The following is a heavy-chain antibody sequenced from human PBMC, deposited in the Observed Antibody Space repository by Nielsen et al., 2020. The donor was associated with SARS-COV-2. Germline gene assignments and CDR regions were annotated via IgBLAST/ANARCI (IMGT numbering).Heavy chain of an antibody. CDR3: ARAAGNYYGSGSYYNGAMDV. J-gene: IGHJ6*02. CDR1: GFTFTSYH. V-gene: IGHV1-46*01. Sequence: ASVKVSCKASGFTFTSYHIHWVRQAPGQGLEWMGIINPSGGSTSYAQKFQGRVIMTRDTSTSTVYMELSSLRSEDTALYYCARAAGNYYGSGSYYNGAMDVWGQGTTVTVSS. D-gene: IGHD3-10*01. CDR2: INPSGGST.